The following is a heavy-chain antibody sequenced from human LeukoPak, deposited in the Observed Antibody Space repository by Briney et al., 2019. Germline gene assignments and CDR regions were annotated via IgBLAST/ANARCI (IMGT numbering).Heavy chain of an antibody. Sequence: EGSLRLSCAASGFVFSKYNMNWVRQAPGKGLEWISSISSSGNDINYRDSVKGRFTISRDNAENSLYLQMNNLRTEDTAVYYCASLGAYWGQGILVTVSS. CDR1: GFVFSKYN. J-gene: IGHJ4*02. CDR2: ISSSGNDI. D-gene: IGHD3-10*01. CDR3: ASLGAY. V-gene: IGHV3-21*01.